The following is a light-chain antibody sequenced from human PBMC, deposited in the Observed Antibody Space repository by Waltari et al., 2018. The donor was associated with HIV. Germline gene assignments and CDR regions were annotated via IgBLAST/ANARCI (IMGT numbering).Light chain of an antibody. CDR2: WAS. J-gene: IGKJ2*01. CDR3: QQYYSVPYT. Sequence: DIVLTQSPDSLSVSLGERATLTCKSRQSVMSDSHNRNFLAWYQHRSGQPPRLLIYWASIRASGVPDRFSGSGSGTDFALTIRSLQAEDGAVYYCQQYYSVPYTFGQGTKLEIK. V-gene: IGKV4-1*01. CDR1: QSVMSDSHNRNF.